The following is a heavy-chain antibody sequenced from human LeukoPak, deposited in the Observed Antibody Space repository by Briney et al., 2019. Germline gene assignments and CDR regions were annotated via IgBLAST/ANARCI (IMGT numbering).Heavy chain of an antibody. CDR1: GGSISSYY. CDR3: SRVRGAYDYYYYYGMDV. D-gene: IGHD3-10*01. CDR2: IYNIGRT. Sequence: SETLSLTCTVSGGSISSYYWSWIRQPPGKGLEWMGYIYNIGRTNYNPSLKSRVTISVDTSKNQFSLKLSSVTAADTAVYYCSRVRGAYDYYYYYGMDVWGQGTTVTVSS. V-gene: IGHV4-59*01. J-gene: IGHJ6*02.